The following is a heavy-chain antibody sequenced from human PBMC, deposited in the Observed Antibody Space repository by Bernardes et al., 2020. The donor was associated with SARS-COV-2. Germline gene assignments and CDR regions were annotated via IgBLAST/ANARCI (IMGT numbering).Heavy chain of an antibody. D-gene: IGHD6-19*01. CDR3: AKSVSLAGYYLDY. J-gene: IGHJ4*02. CDR1: GFSFSNYG. CDR2: KPTDAYKE. Sequence: GGSLRLSCAASGFSFSNYGMHWVLQAPGKGLEWVAIKPTDAYKENYADSVKGRFTISRDNAKNMLYLQMDSLRPEDTAVYYCAKSVSLAGYYLDYWGQGTLVTVAS. V-gene: IGHV3-30*18.